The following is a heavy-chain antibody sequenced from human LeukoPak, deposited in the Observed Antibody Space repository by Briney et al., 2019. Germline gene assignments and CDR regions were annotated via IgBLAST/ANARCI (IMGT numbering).Heavy chain of an antibody. CDR3: ARGRGFPSTVTTHDAFDI. V-gene: IGHV3-7*01. Sequence: PGGSLRLSCAASGFTFSSYAMHWVRQAPGKGLEWVANIKQDGSEKYYVDSVKGRFTISRDNAKNSLYLQMNSLRAEDTAVYYCARGRGFPSTVTTHDAFDIWGQGTMVTVSS. CDR1: GFTFSSYA. D-gene: IGHD4-17*01. J-gene: IGHJ3*02. CDR2: IKQDGSEK.